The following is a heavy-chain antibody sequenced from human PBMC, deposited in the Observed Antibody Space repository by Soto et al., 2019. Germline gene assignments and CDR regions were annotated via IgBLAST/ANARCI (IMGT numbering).Heavy chain of an antibody. Sequence: QVQLVESGGGVVQPGRSLRLSCAASGFTFSSYGMHWVRQAPGKGLEWVAVISYDGSNKYYADSVKGRFTISRDNSKNTLYLQMNSLRAEDTAVYYCAKDLNWGSVPSDVYYGMDVWGQGSTVTVSS. CDR3: AKDLNWGSVPSDVYYGMDV. J-gene: IGHJ6*02. D-gene: IGHD7-27*01. CDR1: GFTFSSYG. V-gene: IGHV3-30*18. CDR2: ISYDGSNK.